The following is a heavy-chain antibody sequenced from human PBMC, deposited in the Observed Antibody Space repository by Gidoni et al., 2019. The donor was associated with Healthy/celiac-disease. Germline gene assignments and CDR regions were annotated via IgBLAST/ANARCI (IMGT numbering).Heavy chain of an antibody. D-gene: IGHD3-22*01. Sequence: QVQLVASGGGVVRPGRSLGLSCAASGFTFRSYAMHWVRQAPGKGLEWVAVISYDGSNKYYADSVKGRFTISRDNSKNTLYLQMNSLRAEDTAVYYCARGSYYYDSSGWDYWGQGTLVTVSS. J-gene: IGHJ4*02. CDR1: GFTFRSYA. V-gene: IGHV3-30-3*01. CDR2: ISYDGSNK. CDR3: ARGSYYYDSSGWDY.